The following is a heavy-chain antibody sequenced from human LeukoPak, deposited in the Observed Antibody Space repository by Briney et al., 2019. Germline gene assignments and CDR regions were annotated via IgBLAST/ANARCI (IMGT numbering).Heavy chain of an antibody. CDR3: ARGAPSYSGYDYWFDP. D-gene: IGHD5-12*01. Sequence: ASVKVSCKASGYTFTGYYMHGVRQAPGQGLEWMGWINPNSGGTNYAQKFQGRVTMTRDTSISTAYMELPRLRSDDTAVYYCARGAPSYSGYDYWFDPWGQGTLVTVSS. J-gene: IGHJ5*02. CDR1: GYTFTGYY. V-gene: IGHV1-2*02. CDR2: INPNSGGT.